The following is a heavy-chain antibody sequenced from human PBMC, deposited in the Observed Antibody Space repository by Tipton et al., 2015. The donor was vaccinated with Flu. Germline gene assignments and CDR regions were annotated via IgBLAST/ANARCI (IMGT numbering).Heavy chain of an antibody. CDR2: SKPDGSEG. V-gene: IGHV3-7*03. D-gene: IGHD2-21*02. J-gene: IGHJ6*02. Sequence: SLRLSCAASGFTFSSHWMNWVRQAPGRGPEWVASSKPDGSEGFYLDSVKGRFTISRDNTKNSLYLQMSSLRAEDTAVYYCASRRGDSIVLFYYSFSMDVWGQGTTVTGSS. CDR1: GFTFSSHW. CDR3: ASRRGDSIVLFYYSFSMDV.